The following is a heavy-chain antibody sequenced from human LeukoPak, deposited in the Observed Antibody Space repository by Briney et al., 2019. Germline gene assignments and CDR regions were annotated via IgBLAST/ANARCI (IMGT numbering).Heavy chain of an antibody. CDR2: ITTYNGNT. Sequence: APVKVSCKASVYTFTRYPISWGPQAPGHRLGGMGWITTYNGNTNYAQKLQGRVTMTTETSTSTAYMDLRGLRSDDTAVDYCARGYDYGDYVGDFDYWGQGTLVTVSS. V-gene: IGHV1-18*01. J-gene: IGHJ4*02. D-gene: IGHD4-17*01. CDR1: VYTFTRYP. CDR3: ARGYDYGDYVGDFDY.